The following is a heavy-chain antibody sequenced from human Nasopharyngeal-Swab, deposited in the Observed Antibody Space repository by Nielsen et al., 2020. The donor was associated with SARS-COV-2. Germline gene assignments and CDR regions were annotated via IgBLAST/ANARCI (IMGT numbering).Heavy chain of an antibody. V-gene: IGHV3-7*01. CDR1: GFTFSSYW. CDR2: IKQDGSEK. Sequence: GESLKISCAASGFTFSSYWMSWVRQAPGKGLEWVANIKQDGSEKYYVDSVKGRFTISRDNAKNSLYLQMNSLRAEDTVVYYCARVVPAAFDYWGQGTLVTVSS. D-gene: IGHD2-2*01. CDR3: ARVVPAAFDY. J-gene: IGHJ4*02.